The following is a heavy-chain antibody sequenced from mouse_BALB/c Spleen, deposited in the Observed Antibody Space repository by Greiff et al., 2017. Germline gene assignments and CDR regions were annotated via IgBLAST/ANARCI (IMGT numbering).Heavy chain of an antibody. J-gene: IGHJ4*01. V-gene: IGHV5-4*02. Sequence: EVKLVESGGGLVQPGGSLKLSCAASGFTFSDYYMYWVRQTPEKRLEWVATISDGGSYTYYPDSVKGRFTISRDNAKNNLYLQMSSLKSEDTAMYYCARGGLGYYAMDYWGQGTSVTVSS. CDR1: GFTFSDYY. CDR2: ISDGGSYT. D-gene: IGHD4-1*01. CDR3: ARGGLGYYAMDY.